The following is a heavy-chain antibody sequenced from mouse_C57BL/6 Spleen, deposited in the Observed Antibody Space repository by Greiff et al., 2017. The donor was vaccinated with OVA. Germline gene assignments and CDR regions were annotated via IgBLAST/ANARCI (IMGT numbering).Heavy chain of an antibody. CDR2: IDPSDSYT. J-gene: IGHJ4*01. CDR3: AISLGSNYYAMDY. Sequence: QVQLQQPGAELVMPGASVKLSCKASGYTFTSYWMHWVKQRPGQGLEWIGEIDPSDSYTNYNQKFKGKATMTVDKSSSTAYMQLSSLTSEDSAVYYCAISLGSNYYAMDYWGQGTSVTVSS. V-gene: IGHV1-69*01. CDR1: GYTFTSYW. D-gene: IGHD2-5*01.